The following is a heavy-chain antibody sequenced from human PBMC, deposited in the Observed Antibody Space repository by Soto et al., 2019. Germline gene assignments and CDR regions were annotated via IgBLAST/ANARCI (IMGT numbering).Heavy chain of an antibody. CDR3: ARDTYYYDSSGYEHAYGMDV. Sequence: PSETLSLTCTVSCGSISSGGYYWSWIRQDPWKGLEWIGYIYYSGSTYYNPSLKSRVTISVDTSKNQFSLKLSSVTAADTAVYYCARDTYYYDSSGYEHAYGMDVWGHGNTV. CDR1: CGSISSGGYY. V-gene: IGHV4-31*03. J-gene: IGHJ6*02. D-gene: IGHD3-22*01. CDR2: IYYSGST.